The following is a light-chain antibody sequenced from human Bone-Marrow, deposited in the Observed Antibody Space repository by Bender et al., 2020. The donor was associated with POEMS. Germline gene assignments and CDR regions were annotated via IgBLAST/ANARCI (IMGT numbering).Light chain of an antibody. CDR3: CSFAGGPYV. J-gene: IGLJ1*01. V-gene: IGLV2-23*01. CDR2: EGT. CDR1: SSNFGSYRL. Sequence: QSALTQPASVSGSPGQSITISCTGTSSNFGSYRLLSWYQQYPGKAPRLMIFEGTRRPSGVSNRFSGSRSGNTASLTISGLQTEDEADYYCCSFAGGPYVFGTGT.